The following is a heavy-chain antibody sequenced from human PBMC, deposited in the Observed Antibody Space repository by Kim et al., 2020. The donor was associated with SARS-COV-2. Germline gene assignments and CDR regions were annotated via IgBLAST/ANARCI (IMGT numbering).Heavy chain of an antibody. CDR2: IYPGDSDT. J-gene: IGHJ3*02. CDR3: ASSGNYGKKGGAFDI. D-gene: IGHD1-7*01. Sequence: GESLKISCKGSGYSFTSYWIGWVRQMPGKGLEWMGIIYPGDSDTRYSPSFQGQVTISADKSISTAYLQWSSLKASDTATYYCASSGNYGKKGGAFDIWGQGTMVTVSS. V-gene: IGHV5-51*01. CDR1: GYSFTSYW.